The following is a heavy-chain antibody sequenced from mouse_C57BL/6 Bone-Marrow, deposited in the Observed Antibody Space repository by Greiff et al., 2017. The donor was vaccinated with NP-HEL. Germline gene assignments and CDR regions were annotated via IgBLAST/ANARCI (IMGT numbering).Heavy chain of an antibody. V-gene: IGHV1-19*01. CDR2: INPYNGGT. D-gene: IGHD2-3*01. J-gene: IGHJ2*01. CDR3: AREGGWILDY. Sequence: EVQLQQSGPVLVKPGASVKMSCKASGYTFTDYYMNWVKQSHGKSLEWIGVINPYNGGTSYNQKFKGKATLTVDKSSSTAYMELNSLTSEDSAVYLCAREGGWILDYWGQGTTLTVSS. CDR1: GYTFTDYY.